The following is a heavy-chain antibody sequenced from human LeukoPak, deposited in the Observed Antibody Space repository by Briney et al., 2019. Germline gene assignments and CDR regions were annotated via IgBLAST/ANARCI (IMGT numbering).Heavy chain of an antibody. D-gene: IGHD4-11*01. J-gene: IGHJ3*02. Sequence: GESLKISCKGSGYSFTSYWIGWVRQIPGKGLEWMGIIYPGDSDTRYSPSFQGQVTISADKSISTAYLQWSSLKDSDTAMYYCATYSNSDAFDIWGQGTMVTVSS. V-gene: IGHV5-51*01. CDR3: ATYSNSDAFDI. CDR1: GYSFTSYW. CDR2: IYPGDSDT.